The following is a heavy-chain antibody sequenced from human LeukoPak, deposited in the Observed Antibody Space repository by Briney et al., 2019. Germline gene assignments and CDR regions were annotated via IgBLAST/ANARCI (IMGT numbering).Heavy chain of an antibody. CDR3: AKDRLVSGSGTSFGS. J-gene: IGHJ4*02. CDR1: GFTFSNHG. CDR2: IRFDGNNK. Sequence: PGGSLRLSCAASGFTFSNHGMHWVRQAPGKGLEWVAFIRFDGNNKYYADSVKGRFTISRDNSKNTLYLQMNSLRAEDTAVYYCAKDRLVSGSGTSFGSWGQGTLVSVSS. D-gene: IGHD3-10*01. V-gene: IGHV3-30*02.